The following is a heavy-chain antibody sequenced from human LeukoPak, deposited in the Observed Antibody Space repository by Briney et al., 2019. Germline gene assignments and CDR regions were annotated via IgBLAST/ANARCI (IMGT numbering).Heavy chain of an antibody. D-gene: IGHD6-19*01. CDR3: AYPGIAVADTQY. Sequence: ASVKVSCKASGYTFTGYYMHWVRQAPGQGLEWMGWISAYNGNTNYAKKLQGRVTMTTDTSTSTAYMELRSLRSDDTAVYYCAYPGIAVADTQYWGQGTLVTVSS. CDR1: GYTFTGYY. J-gene: IGHJ4*02. CDR2: ISAYNGNT. V-gene: IGHV1-18*04.